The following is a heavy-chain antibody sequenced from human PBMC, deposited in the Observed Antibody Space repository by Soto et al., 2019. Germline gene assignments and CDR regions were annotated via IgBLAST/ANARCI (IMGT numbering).Heavy chain of an antibody. D-gene: IGHD2-15*01. V-gene: IGHV4-59*01. CDR3: ARDRSGGNWFDP. CDR2: IYYSGST. CDR1: GGSISSYY. Sequence: SETLSLTCTVSGGSISSYYWSWIRQPPGKGLEWIGYIYYSGSTNYNPSLKSRVTISVDTSKNQFSLKLSSVTAADTAVYYCARDRSGGNWFDPWGQGTLVTVSS. J-gene: IGHJ5*02.